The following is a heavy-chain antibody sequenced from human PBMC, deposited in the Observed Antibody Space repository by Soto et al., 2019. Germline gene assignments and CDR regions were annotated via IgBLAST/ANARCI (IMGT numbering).Heavy chain of an antibody. V-gene: IGHV4-59*08. CDR3: ARHDGSRSTDY. J-gene: IGHJ4*02. Sequence: QVQLQESGPELVKPSGTLSPPCTFSGGSISSDYWNWIRQPPGKGLEWIGYIHSGSTTYSASLRSRVTITVDTSKNQFSLKLSSVTAADSDVYFCARHDGSRSTDYWGQGTLVTVSS. CDR2: IHSGST. D-gene: IGHD3-10*01. CDR1: GGSISSDY.